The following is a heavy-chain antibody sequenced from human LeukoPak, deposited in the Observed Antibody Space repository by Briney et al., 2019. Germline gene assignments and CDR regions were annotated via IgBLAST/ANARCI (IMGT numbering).Heavy chain of an antibody. CDR3: AMKVVYDAFDI. J-gene: IGHJ3*02. Sequence: GASVKVSCKASGYTFTSYYMHWVRQAPGQGLEWMGIINPSGGSTSYAQKFQGRVTMTRDMSTSTVYMELSSLRSEDTAVYYCAMKVVYDAFDIWGQGTMVTVSS. CDR1: GYTFTSYY. V-gene: IGHV1-46*01. D-gene: IGHD3-22*01. CDR2: INPSGGST.